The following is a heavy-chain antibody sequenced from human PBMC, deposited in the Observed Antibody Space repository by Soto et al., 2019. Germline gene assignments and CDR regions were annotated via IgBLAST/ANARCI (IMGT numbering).Heavy chain of an antibody. CDR3: ARGKGMEENYYYYGLDI. Sequence: ASVKVSCKASGYTLSAHAMHWVRQAPGQSLEWMGWVNGGTGETKHSQRFQDRVSITMDASASTAYMELSSLRSEDTAFYYCARGKGMEENYYYYGLDIWGQGTTVTVSS. V-gene: IGHV1-3*01. CDR1: GYTLSAHA. D-gene: IGHD1-1*01. CDR2: VNGGTGET. J-gene: IGHJ6*02.